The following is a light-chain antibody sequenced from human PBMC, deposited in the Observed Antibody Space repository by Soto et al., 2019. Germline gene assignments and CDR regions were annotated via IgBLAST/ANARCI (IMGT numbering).Light chain of an antibody. CDR3: SSYTSSSTYV. CDR2: EVS. CDR1: SSDIGDYNY. V-gene: IGLV2-14*01. Sequence: QSVLTQPASVSGSPGQSITISCTGTSSDIGDYNYVSWYQQHPGKPPKLMIYEVSNRPSGVSNRFSGSKSGNTASLTISGLQAEDEADYYCSSYTSSSTYVFGTGTKVTVL. J-gene: IGLJ1*01.